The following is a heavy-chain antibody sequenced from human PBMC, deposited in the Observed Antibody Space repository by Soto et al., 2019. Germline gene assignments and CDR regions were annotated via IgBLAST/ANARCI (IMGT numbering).Heavy chain of an antibody. V-gene: IGHV3-23*01. CDR3: AKDPRGSGSYRNWFDP. CDR2: ISGSGGST. J-gene: IGHJ5*02. Sequence: GGSLRLSFAASAFTFSSYAMSWVRQAPGKGLEWVSAISGSGGSTYYADSVKGRFTISGDNSKNTLYLQMNSLRAEDTAVYYCAKDPRGSGSYRNWFDPWGQGTLVTVSS. CDR1: AFTFSSYA. D-gene: IGHD3-10*01.